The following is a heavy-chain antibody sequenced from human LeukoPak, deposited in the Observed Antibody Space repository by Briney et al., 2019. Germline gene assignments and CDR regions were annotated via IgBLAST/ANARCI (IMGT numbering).Heavy chain of an antibody. CDR1: GFTFDDYG. Sequence: PGGSLRLSCAASGFTFDDYGMSWVRQVPGKGLERVSGINWNGGNTGYADSVKGRWTISRDNAKKSLYLQMNSLRAEDTALYYCARAGNPNYYNYYMDVWGKGTTVTVSS. V-gene: IGHV3-20*04. J-gene: IGHJ6*03. CDR3: ARAGNPNYYNYYMDV. CDR2: INWNGGNT.